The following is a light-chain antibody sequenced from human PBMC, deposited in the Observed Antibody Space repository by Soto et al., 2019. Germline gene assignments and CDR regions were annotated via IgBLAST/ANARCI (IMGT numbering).Light chain of an antibody. J-gene: IGLJ1*01. V-gene: IGLV2-14*03. Sequence: QSALAQPASVSGSPGQSITISCTGTSNDVGHFNYVSWFQQHPGKAPKLLIFDVSNWPSGVSDRFSGSKSGNTASLTISGLQPEDEADYYCTSFTTINTFVFGSGTKLTVL. CDR1: SNDVGHFNY. CDR2: DVS. CDR3: TSFTTINTFV.